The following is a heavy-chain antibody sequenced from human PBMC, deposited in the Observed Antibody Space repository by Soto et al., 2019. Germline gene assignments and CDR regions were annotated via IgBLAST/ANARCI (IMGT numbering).Heavy chain of an antibody. Sequence: ASVKVSCKASGYTFTGYYMHWVRQAPGQGLEWMGWINPNSGGTNYAQKFQGWVTMTRDTSISTAYMELRRLRSDDTAVYYCAREGLKSIAARPEDYYYGMDVWGQGTTVTVSS. D-gene: IGHD6-6*01. V-gene: IGHV1-2*04. CDR1: GYTFTGYY. CDR2: INPNSGGT. CDR3: AREGLKSIAARPEDYYYGMDV. J-gene: IGHJ6*02.